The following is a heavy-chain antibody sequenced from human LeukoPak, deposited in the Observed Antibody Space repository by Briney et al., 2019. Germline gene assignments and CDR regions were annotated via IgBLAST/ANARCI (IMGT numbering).Heavy chain of an antibody. CDR1: GGSISGYY. CDR2: IFYSGSGST. CDR3: ARDSGDILTGSYFDY. Sequence: PSETLSLTCTVSGGSISGYYWNWIRQPPGKGLEWIGFIFYSGSGSTNYNPSLQSRVTISVDTSRNELSLKLSSVTAADTAVYYCARDSGDILTGSYFDYWGQGTLVTVSS. J-gene: IGHJ4*02. V-gene: IGHV4-59*01. D-gene: IGHD3-9*01.